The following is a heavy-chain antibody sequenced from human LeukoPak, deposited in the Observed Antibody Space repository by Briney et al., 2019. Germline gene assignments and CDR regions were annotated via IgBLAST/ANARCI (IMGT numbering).Heavy chain of an antibody. CDR2: IYHSGST. Sequence: SETLSLTCTVSGYSISSGYYWGWIRQPPGKGLEWIGSIYHSGSTYYNPSLKSRVTISVDTSKNQFSLKLSSVTAADTAVYYCAREIAGTGAIRSDPWGQGIVVTVSS. CDR1: GYSISSGYY. CDR3: AREIAGTGAIRSDP. J-gene: IGHJ5*02. V-gene: IGHV4-38-2*02. D-gene: IGHD1-1*01.